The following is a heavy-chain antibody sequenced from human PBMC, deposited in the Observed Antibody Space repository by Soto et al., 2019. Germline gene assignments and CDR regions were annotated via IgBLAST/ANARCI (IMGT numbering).Heavy chain of an antibody. J-gene: IGHJ6*02. D-gene: IGHD3-3*01. Sequence: SETLSLTCTVSGGSISSSSYYWGWIRQPPGKGLEWIGSIYYSGSTYYNPSLKSRVTISVDTSKNQFSLKLSSVTAADTAVYYCARGDDFWSGYTNYGMDVWGXGTTVTVSS. CDR1: GGSISSSSYY. CDR3: ARGDDFWSGYTNYGMDV. V-gene: IGHV4-39*01. CDR2: IYYSGST.